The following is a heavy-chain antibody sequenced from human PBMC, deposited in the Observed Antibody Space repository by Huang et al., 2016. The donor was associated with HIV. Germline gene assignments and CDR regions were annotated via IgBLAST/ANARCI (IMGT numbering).Heavy chain of an antibody. V-gene: IGHV4-34*02. Sequence: QVRLEQWGEGVVKHSDTLSLTCAVYGASFTTYFWRWIRHAPVKCVQWIGEIKPGGPSNDKPGFRSRVIVSFDTLKSQFSLGLRDMTAADAAIYYCARLPTPSYYDTWSLSPVEEDFFYFNMDLWGRGTPVIVSS. CDR2: IKPGGPS. CDR3: ARLPTPSYYDTWSLSPVEEDFFYFNMDL. J-gene: IGHJ6*03. D-gene: IGHD3-3*01. CDR1: GASFTTYF.